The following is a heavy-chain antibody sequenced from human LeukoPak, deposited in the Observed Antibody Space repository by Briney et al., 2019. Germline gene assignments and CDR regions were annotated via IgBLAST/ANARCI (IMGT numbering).Heavy chain of an antibody. J-gene: IGHJ6*03. V-gene: IGHV3-48*03. CDR2: ISSSGSTI. CDR1: GFTFSSYE. CDR3: ARDSSSGYYYYMDV. D-gene: IGHD6-13*01. Sequence: TGGSLRLSCAASGFTFSSYEMNWVRQAPGKGLEWVSYISSSGSTIYYADSVKGRFTISRDNAKNSLYLQMNSLGAEDTAVYYCARDSSSGYYYYMDVWGKGTTVTISS.